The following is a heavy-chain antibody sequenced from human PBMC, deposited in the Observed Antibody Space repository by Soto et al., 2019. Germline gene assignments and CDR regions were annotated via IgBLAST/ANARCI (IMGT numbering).Heavy chain of an antibody. CDR1: GGSISNFY. V-gene: IGHV4-59*01. Sequence: SETLSLTCTVSGGSISNFYWSWIRQPPGKGLEWIGYISYSGNTNYNPSLKSRVSISVDTSKNQLSLNLTSVTAADTAVYYCARAPMVLSCYYFDSWGQRTPVTASS. CDR2: ISYSGNT. CDR3: ARAPMVLSCYYFDS. J-gene: IGHJ4*02. D-gene: IGHD2-8*01.